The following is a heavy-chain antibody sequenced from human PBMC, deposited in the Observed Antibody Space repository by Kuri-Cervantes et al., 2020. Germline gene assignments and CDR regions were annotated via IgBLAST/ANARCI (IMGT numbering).Heavy chain of an antibody. CDR3: ARFSEGYCSGGSCLQGLYYFDY. CDR1: GYAFTSDG. J-gene: IGHJ4*02. CDR2: ISAYNGNT. Sequence: ASVKVSCKASGYAFTSDGISWVRQDPGQGLEWMGWISAYNGNTNSAQKLQCRVTMTTDTSTSTASMELRCLRTDDTDVYYWARFSEGYCSGGSCLQGLYYFDYCFQGTLVTGSS. D-gene: IGHD2-15*01. V-gene: IGHV1-18*01.